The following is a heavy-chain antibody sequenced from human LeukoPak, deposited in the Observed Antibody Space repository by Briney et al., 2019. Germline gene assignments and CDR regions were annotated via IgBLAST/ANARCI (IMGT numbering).Heavy chain of an antibody. D-gene: IGHD3-9*01. CDR2: VYSSGSA. CDR3: ARRLYYDIVSAFDP. CDR1: GGSIRGSYW. J-gene: IGHJ5*02. V-gene: IGHV4-4*02. Sequence: PSETLSLTCAVSGGSIRGSYWWSWVRQPPGKGLEWIGEVYSSGSANYNPSLKSRITISVDESKNQFSLKLRSVTAADTAVYYCARRLYYDIVSAFDPWGQGTLVTVSS.